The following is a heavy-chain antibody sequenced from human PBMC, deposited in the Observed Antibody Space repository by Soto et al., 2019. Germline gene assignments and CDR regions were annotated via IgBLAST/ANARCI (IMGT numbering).Heavy chain of an antibody. CDR1: GFTFRDHY. J-gene: IGHJ4*02. D-gene: IGHD6-19*01. V-gene: IGHV3-72*01. Sequence: GGSLRLSCAASGFTFRDHYMDWVRQAPGKGLEWVGRTRNKANSYTTEYAASVKGRFTISRDDSKNSLYLQMNSLKTEDTAVYYCARASVSSGWADFDYWGQGTLVTV. CDR3: ARASVSSGWADFDY. CDR2: TRNKANSYTT.